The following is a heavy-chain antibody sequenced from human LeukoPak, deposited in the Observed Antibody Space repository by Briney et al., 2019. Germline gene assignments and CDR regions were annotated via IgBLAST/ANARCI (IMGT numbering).Heavy chain of an antibody. D-gene: IGHD1-1*01. V-gene: IGHV1-18*01. CDR1: GYTFGDYG. J-gene: IGHJ4*02. CDR2: ICGSRGTT. CDR3: AKDEKNDQRGPFKF. Sequence: GASVKVSCKASGYTFGDYGISWVRQAPRQGLECMGWICGSRGTTIYTQTFQGRVTMTTDTSTSTAYICIRRVRPAETAMYFCAKDEKNDQRGPFKFWGQGTLVTVSS.